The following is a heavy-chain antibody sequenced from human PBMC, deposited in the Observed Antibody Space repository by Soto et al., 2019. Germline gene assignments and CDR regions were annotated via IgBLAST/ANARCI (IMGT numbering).Heavy chain of an antibody. D-gene: IGHD2-2*02. CDR2: ISYDGSNK. CDR3: ARDFSQLLYPPNYYYGMDV. CDR1: GFTCSSYA. V-gene: IGHV3-30-3*01. J-gene: IGHJ6*02. Sequence: GGSLRLSCAASGFTCSSYAMHWVRQAPGKGLEWVAVISYDGSNKYYADSVKGRFTISRDNSKNTLYLQMNSLRAEDTAVYYCARDFSQLLYPPNYYYGMDVWGQGTTVTVSS.